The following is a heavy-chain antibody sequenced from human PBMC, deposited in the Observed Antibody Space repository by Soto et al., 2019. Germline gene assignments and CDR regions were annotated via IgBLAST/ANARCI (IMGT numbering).Heavy chain of an antibody. CDR2: IYSSGST. Sequence: SETLSLTCAVYGGSFSGYYWNWIRQPPGKGLEWIGYIYSSGSTKYNPSLKSRVTISLDTSKNKSSLKLSSVTAADTAVYYCARDLYFWSRFWGQGTLVTVSS. D-gene: IGHD3-3*01. J-gene: IGHJ4*02. V-gene: IGHV4-30-4*01. CDR3: ARDLYFWSRF. CDR1: GGSFSGYY.